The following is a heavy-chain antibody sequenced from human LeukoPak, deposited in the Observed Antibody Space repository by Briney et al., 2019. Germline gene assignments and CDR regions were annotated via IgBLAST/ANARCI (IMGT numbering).Heavy chain of an antibody. D-gene: IGHD3-10*01. V-gene: IGHV5-10-1*01. CDR3: ARLYYGSGSQTGADY. J-gene: IGHJ4*02. CDR2: IDPSDSYT. Sequence: GESLRVSCQGSGYSFTSYWISWVRQMPGKGLEWMGRIDPSDSYTNYSPSFQGHVTISADKSISTAYLQWSSLKASDTAMYYCARLYYGSGSQTGADYWGQGTLVTVSS. CDR1: GYSFTSYW.